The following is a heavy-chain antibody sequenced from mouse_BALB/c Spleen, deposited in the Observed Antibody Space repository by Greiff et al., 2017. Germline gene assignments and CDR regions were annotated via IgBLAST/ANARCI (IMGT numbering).Heavy chain of an antibody. CDR3: TKYYRYDVAWYFDV. V-gene: IGHV1-5*01. CDR1: GYSFTSYW. J-gene: IGHJ1*01. CDR2: IYPGNSDT. D-gene: IGHD2-14*01. Sequence: EVQLQQSGPELVKPGASVKMSCKASGYSFTSYWMHWVKQRPGQGLEWIGAIYPGNSDTSYNQKFKGKAKLTAVTSASTAYMELSSLTNEDSAVYYCTKYYRYDVAWYFDVWGAGTTVTVSS.